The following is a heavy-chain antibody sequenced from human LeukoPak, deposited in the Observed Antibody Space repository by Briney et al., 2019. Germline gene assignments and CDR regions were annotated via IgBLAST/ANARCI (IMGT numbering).Heavy chain of an antibody. CDR1: GGSFSGYY. CDR3: VDYSPSSGCFDP. Sequence: KASETLSLTCAVYGGSFSGYYWSWIRQTPGKGLEWIGSVNYGGSTHYNPSLKSRVTISLDTSKSQFSLKLGSVIAADTAVYYCVDYSPSSGCFDPWGQGTLVTISS. D-gene: IGHD4/OR15-4a*01. V-gene: IGHV4-34*06. CDR2: VNYGGST. J-gene: IGHJ5*02.